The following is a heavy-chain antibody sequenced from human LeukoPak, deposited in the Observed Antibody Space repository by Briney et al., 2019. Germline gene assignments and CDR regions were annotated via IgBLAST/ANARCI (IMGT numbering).Heavy chain of an antibody. CDR1: GFTYTRYS. Sequence: PGSDLRLSCAASGFTYTRYSMNWVHQAPGKGLEWVSPITGGGTYIYYADSMKGRFTISRDNAKNSVYLQMNNLRAEDTAVFYCARGISYGSGYYGDAFDFWGQATMVTVSS. D-gene: IGHD6-25*01. V-gene: IGHV3-21*01. CDR3: ARGISYGSGYYGDAFDF. CDR2: ITGGGTYI. J-gene: IGHJ3*01.